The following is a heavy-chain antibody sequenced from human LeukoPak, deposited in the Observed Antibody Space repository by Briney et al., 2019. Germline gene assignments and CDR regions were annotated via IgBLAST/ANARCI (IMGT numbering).Heavy chain of an antibody. CDR2: IYYSGST. CDR1: GGSISSYY. J-gene: IGHJ6*02. V-gene: IGHV4-59*08. Sequence: PSETLSLTCTVSGGSISSYYWSWIRQPPGKGLEWIGYIYYSGSTNYNPSLKSRVTISVDTSKNQFSLKLSTVTAADTAVYYCARDPRKLWFGDPYYYYYGMDVWGQGTTVTVSS. CDR3: ARDPRKLWFGDPYYYYYGMDV. D-gene: IGHD3-10*01.